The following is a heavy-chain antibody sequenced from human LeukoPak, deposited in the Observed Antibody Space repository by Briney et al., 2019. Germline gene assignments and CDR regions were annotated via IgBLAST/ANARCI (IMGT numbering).Heavy chain of an antibody. Sequence: ASVKVSCKASGYTFTSYGLSWVRQAPGRGVAGVGWISANNGYTNYAQKLQGRVTMTTDSSTTTAYMELTSLTSDDTAVYYCARDEHYYGSGTYYRRASTFDIWGQGTMVTVSS. CDR1: GYTFTSYG. CDR2: ISANNGYT. J-gene: IGHJ3*02. D-gene: IGHD3-10*01. V-gene: IGHV1-18*04. CDR3: ARDEHYYGSGTYYRRASTFDI.